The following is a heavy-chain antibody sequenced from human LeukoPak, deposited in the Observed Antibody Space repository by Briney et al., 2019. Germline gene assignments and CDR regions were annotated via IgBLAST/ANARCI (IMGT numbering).Heavy chain of an antibody. CDR3: ARDPGAESFGNFDY. V-gene: IGHV1-2*02. Sequence: GASVKVSCKASGYTFTGYYMHWVRQAPGQGLEWMGWINPNSGGTNYAQKFQGRVTMTRDTSISTAYMELSRLRSDDTAVYYCARDPGAESFGNFDYWGQGTLVTVSS. J-gene: IGHJ4*02. CDR2: INPNSGGT. D-gene: IGHD3-10*01. CDR1: GYTFTGYY.